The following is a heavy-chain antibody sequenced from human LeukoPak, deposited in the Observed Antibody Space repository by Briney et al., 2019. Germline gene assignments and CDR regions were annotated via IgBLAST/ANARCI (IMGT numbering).Heavy chain of an antibody. V-gene: IGHV4-59*08. CDR1: GFTFSNYV. D-gene: IGHD2/OR15-2a*01. J-gene: IGHJ6*03. CDR2: VYQTGST. Sequence: GSLRLSCAASGFTFSNYVMSWVRQAPGKGLEWIGYVYQTGSTNYSPSLRSRATISVDTSNNQFSLRLRSVTAADTAVYYCARFLSYYSYYMDVWGKGTTVTVSS. CDR3: ARFLSYYSYYMDV.